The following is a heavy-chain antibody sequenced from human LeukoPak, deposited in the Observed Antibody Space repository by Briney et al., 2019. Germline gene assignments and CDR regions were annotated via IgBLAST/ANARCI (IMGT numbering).Heavy chain of an antibody. J-gene: IGHJ4*02. CDR2: ISGSGDNT. Sequence: GGSLKLSCAASGFSFSSYAMSWVRQAPGKGLEWVSSISGSGDNTYYAESVKGRFTISRDNSKNTLFLQMNSLRAEDTALYYCAKDIPVRGVIIGFPDYWGQGTLVTVSS. V-gene: IGHV3-23*01. CDR1: GFSFSSYA. D-gene: IGHD3-10*01. CDR3: AKDIPVRGVIIGFPDY.